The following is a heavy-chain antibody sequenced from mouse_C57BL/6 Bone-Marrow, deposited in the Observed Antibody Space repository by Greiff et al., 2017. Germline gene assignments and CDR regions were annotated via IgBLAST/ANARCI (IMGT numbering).Heavy chain of an antibody. CDR1: GFTFSDYY. CDR3: ARGVRGAMDY. V-gene: IGHV5-16*01. Sequence: EVMLVESEGGLVQPGSSMKLSCTASGFTFSDYYMSWVRQVPEKGLEWVANINYDGSSTYYLDSLKSRFIISRDNARNILYLQMSRLKSEDTAKYYCARGVRGAMDYWGQGTSVTVSS. J-gene: IGHJ4*01. CDR2: INYDGSST.